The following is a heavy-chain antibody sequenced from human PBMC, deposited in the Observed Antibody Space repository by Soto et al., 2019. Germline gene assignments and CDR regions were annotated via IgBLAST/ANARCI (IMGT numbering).Heavy chain of an antibody. CDR1: GFNVGNNY. Sequence: EVHLVESGGGLVQPGGSLRLSCAASGFNVGNNYMSWVRQAPGKGLEWVSIIHRVGSTYYADSVKGRFTISRDSSKNTLYLQINGLTAEDTAVYYCARSGNTYSSPFDFWGQGTPVTVSS. J-gene: IGHJ4*02. CDR3: ARSGNTYSSPFDF. CDR2: IHRVGST. V-gene: IGHV3-66*01. D-gene: IGHD5-18*01.